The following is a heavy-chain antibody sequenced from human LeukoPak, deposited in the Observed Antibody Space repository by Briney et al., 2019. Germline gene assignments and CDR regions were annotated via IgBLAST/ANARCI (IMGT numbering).Heavy chain of an antibody. D-gene: IGHD6-6*01. V-gene: IGHV3-23*01. CDR3: SKDLRVYSSSPRNAFDI. Sequence: QSGGSLRLSCAASGFTLSNYAMSWVRQAPGKGLEWVSTISGSGGSAYYADSVKGRFTISRDNSKNTLYLQMNSLRAEDTAIYYCSKDLRVYSSSPRNAFDIWGQGTMVTVSS. CDR1: GFTLSNYA. J-gene: IGHJ3*02. CDR2: ISGSGGSA.